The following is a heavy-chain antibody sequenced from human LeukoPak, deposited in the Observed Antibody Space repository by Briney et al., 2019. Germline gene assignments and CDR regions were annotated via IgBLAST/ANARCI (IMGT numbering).Heavy chain of an antibody. CDR3: ARGGAWYSDY. D-gene: IGHD6-13*01. CDR2: ISSSSIYI. V-gene: IGHV3-21*01. J-gene: IGHJ4*02. CDR1: GFTFNVYN. Sequence: GGSLRLSCAASGFTFNVYNMNWVRQAPGKGLEWVSSISSSSIYIYYADSVKGRFTISRDNANNSLYLQMNSLRAEDTAVYYCARGGAWYSDYWGQGTLVTVSS.